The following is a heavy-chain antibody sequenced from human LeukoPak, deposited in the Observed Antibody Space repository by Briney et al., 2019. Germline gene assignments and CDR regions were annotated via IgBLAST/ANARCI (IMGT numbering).Heavy chain of an antibody. CDR1: GFTFNTYG. J-gene: IGHJ3*02. CDR2: ISSSGTSK. Sequence: NTGGSLRLSCVASGFTFNTYGVNWVRQAPGKGLEWVASISSSGTSKYSAGSLKGRFTISRDNARNSLYLQMNSLTAEDTAVYYCAREGTGDDAFDIWGQGTMVTVSS. V-gene: IGHV3-21*04. CDR3: AREGTGDDAFDI. D-gene: IGHD2-8*02.